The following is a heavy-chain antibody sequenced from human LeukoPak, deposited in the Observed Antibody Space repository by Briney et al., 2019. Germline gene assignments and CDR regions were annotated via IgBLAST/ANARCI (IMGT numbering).Heavy chain of an antibody. D-gene: IGHD6-19*01. CDR3: TRDLGWFFFDY. CDR1: EFNFHEYS. V-gene: IGHV3-49*04. CDR2: IRSKAYGGTT. J-gene: IGHJ4*02. Sequence: GGSLRLSCAASEFNFHEYSMSWVRQAPGKGLEWVGFIRSKAYGGTTEYAASVKGRFTISRDDSKSIAYLQMNSLKTEDTAVYYCTRDLGWFFFDYWGQGTLVTVSS.